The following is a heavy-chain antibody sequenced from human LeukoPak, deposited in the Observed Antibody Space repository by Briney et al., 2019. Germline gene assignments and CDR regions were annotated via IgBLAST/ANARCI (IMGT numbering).Heavy chain of an antibody. V-gene: IGHV3-9*03. CDR2: ISWNSGSI. CDR1: GFTFSSYA. CDR3: AKDLGSGSSPGAFDI. J-gene: IGHJ3*02. Sequence: QPGGSLRLSCAASGFTFSSYAMHWVRQAPGKGLEWVSGISWNSGSIGYADSVKGRFTISRDNAKNSLYLQMNSLRAEDMALYYCAKDLGSGSSPGAFDIWSQGTMVTVSS. D-gene: IGHD1-26*01.